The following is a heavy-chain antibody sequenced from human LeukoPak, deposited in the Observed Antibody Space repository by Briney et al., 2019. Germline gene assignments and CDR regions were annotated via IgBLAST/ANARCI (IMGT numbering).Heavy chain of an antibody. J-gene: IGHJ4*02. D-gene: IGHD3-22*01. V-gene: IGHV3-23*01. CDR3: VKDGYYYDSSGSPTYFFDY. CDR2: ISGSGGIT. CDR1: GFTFSSYA. Sequence: GGSLRLSCVASGFTFSSYAMSWVRQAPGKGLEWVSGISGSGGITHYADSVKGRFTISRDNSKNTLYVRMNSLRAEDTAVYYCVKDGYYYDSSGSPTYFFDYWGQGTLVTVSS.